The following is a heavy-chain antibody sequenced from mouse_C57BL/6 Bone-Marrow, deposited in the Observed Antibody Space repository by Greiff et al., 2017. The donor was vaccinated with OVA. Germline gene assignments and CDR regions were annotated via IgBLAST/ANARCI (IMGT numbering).Heavy chain of an antibody. Sequence: QVQLQQPGAELVMPGASVKLSCKASGYTFTSYWMHWVKQRPGQGLEWIGEIDPSDSYTNYNQKFKGKSTLTVDKSSSTAYMQLSSLTSEDSAVYYCARWGYYGTYWYFDVWGKGTTVTVSS. J-gene: IGHJ1*03. CDR2: IDPSDSYT. CDR3: ARWGYYGTYWYFDV. V-gene: IGHV1-69*01. CDR1: GYTFTSYW. D-gene: IGHD1-1*01.